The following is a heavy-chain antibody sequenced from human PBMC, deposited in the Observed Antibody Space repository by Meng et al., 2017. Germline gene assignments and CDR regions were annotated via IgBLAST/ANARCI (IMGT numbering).Heavy chain of an antibody. V-gene: IGHV1-69*01. J-gene: IGHJ4*02. CDR2: IIPIFGTA. CDR3: ASNDGTGDRTGGDY. CDR1: GGTFSSYA. D-gene: IGHD7-27*01. Sequence: QVQLVRSGAVVKKPGSSVKVSCKASGGTFSSYAISWVRQAPGQGLEWLGGIIPIFGTANYAQKFQGRVTITADESTSTAYMELSSLRSEDTAVYYCASNDGTGDRTGGDYWGQGTLVTVSS.